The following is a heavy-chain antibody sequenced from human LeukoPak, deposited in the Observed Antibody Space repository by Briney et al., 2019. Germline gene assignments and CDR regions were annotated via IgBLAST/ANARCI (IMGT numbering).Heavy chain of an antibody. V-gene: IGHV1-69*06. CDR2: IIPIFGTA. Sequence: SVKVSCKASGGTFSSYAISWVRQAPGQGLEWMGGIIPIFGTANYAQKFQGRVTITADKSTSTAYMELSSLRSEDTAVYYCARDFKGWFGELFLGARSEQYYYYMDVWGKGTTVTVSS. D-gene: IGHD3-10*01. CDR3: ARDFKGWFGELFLGARSEQYYYYMDV. J-gene: IGHJ6*03. CDR1: GGTFSSYA.